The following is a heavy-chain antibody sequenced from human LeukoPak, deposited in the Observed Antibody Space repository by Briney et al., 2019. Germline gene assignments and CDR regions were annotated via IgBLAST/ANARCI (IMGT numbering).Heavy chain of an antibody. CDR3: ARHSRSGYGDYESAFDI. Sequence: SETLSLTCTVSGGSISSQYWSWIRQPPGKGLEWIAGYIYYSGSTYYNPSLKSRITISVDTSKNQFSLKLRSVTAADTAVYYCARHSRSGYGDYESAFDIWGQGTMVTVSS. J-gene: IGHJ3*02. D-gene: IGHD5-12*01. CDR1: GGSISSQY. CDR2: IYYSGST. V-gene: IGHV4-59*08.